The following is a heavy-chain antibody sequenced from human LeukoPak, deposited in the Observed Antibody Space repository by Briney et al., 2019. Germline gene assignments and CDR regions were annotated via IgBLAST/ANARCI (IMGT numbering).Heavy chain of an antibody. D-gene: IGHD3-16*02. CDR2: IYSGGSK. Sequence: GGSLRLSCAASGFTFSSYAMSWVRQAPGKGLEWVSVIYSGGSKYYADAVKGRFMISRDNSKNTLYLQMNSLRAEDTAVYYCARDATGRYCFDYWGQGSLVTVSS. CDR3: ARDATGRYCFDY. CDR1: GFTFSSYA. J-gene: IGHJ4*02. V-gene: IGHV3-66*01.